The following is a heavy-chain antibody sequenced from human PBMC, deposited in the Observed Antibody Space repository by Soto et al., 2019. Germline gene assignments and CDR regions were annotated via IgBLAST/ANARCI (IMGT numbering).Heavy chain of an antibody. J-gene: IGHJ5*02. CDR2: INHSGST. V-gene: IGHV4-34*01. CDR1: GGSFSGYY. CDR3: ARDPAYGDYFNWFDP. Sequence: QVQLQQWGAGLLKPSETLSLTCAVYGGSFSGYYWSWIHQPPGKGLEWIGEINHSGSTNYNPSLKSRVTISVDTSKNQFSLKLSSVTAADTAVYYCARDPAYGDYFNWFDPWGQGTLVTVSS. D-gene: IGHD4-17*01.